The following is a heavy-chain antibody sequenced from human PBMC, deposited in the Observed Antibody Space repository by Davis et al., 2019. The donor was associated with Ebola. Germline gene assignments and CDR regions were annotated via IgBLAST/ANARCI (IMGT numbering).Heavy chain of an antibody. V-gene: IGHV3-53*01. CDR1: GFTVSSNY. CDR2: IYSGGST. D-gene: IGHD4/OR15-4a*01. J-gene: IGHJ4*02. Sequence: GESLKISCAASGFTVSSNYMSWVRQAPGKGLEWVSVIYSGGSTYYADSVKGRFTISRDNSKNTPYLQMNSLRAEDTAVYYCARGIHGAAGTYPFDYWGQGTLVTVSS. CDR3: ARGIHGAAGTYPFDY.